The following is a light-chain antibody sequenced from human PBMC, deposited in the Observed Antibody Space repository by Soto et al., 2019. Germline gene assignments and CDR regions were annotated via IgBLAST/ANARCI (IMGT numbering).Light chain of an antibody. CDR2: EVT. CDR3: RSYTSSSIYV. Sequence: QSALAQPASVSGSPGQSITISCTGTSSDIGGHHFVSWYQQQSGKAPKLVIYEVTDRPSGVSDRFSGSKSGNTASLTISGLQPEDEADYYCRSYTSSSIYVFGTGTKVTV. CDR1: SSDIGGHHF. J-gene: IGLJ1*01. V-gene: IGLV2-14*01.